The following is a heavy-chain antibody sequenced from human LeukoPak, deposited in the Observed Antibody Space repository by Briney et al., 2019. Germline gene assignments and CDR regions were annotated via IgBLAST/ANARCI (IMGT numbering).Heavy chain of an antibody. CDR2: IYYSGST. D-gene: IGHD3-22*01. CDR1: GGSISSYY. CDR3: ARSYYYDSSGYPDYYFDY. J-gene: IGHJ4*02. V-gene: IGHV4-59*01. Sequence: SETLSLTCTVSGGSISSYYWSWIRQPPGKGLEWIGYIYYSGSTNYNPSLKSRVTISVDTSKNQFSLKLSSVTAADTAVYYCARSYYYDSSGYPDYYFDYWGQGTLVTVSP.